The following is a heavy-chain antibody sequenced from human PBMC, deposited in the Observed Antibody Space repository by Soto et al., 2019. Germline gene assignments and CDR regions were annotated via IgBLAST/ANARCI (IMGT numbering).Heavy chain of an antibody. D-gene: IGHD3-3*01. CDR2: MNPNSGNT. CDR1: GYTFTSYD. Sequence: ASVKVSCKASGYTFTSYDINWVRQATGQGLEWMGWMNPNSGNTGYAQKFQGRVTMTRNTSISTAYMELSSLRSEDTTVYYCARVPTIFGVVIVSWGQGTLVTVSS. J-gene: IGHJ4*02. CDR3: ARVPTIFGVVIVS. V-gene: IGHV1-8*01.